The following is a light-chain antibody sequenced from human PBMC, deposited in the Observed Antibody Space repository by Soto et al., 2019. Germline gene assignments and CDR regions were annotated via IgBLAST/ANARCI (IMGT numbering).Light chain of an antibody. CDR3: QQRKNWPLA. CDR1: QSVGHS. J-gene: IGKJ4*01. CDR2: ETS. Sequence: EIVLTQSPATLSLSPGERATVSCRASQSVGHSLAWYQQKPGQSPRLLIYETSNRATGIPARFSGSGSVTDFTLTISSPEHEYFAVYYCQQRKNWPLAFGGGTKVELK. V-gene: IGKV3-11*01.